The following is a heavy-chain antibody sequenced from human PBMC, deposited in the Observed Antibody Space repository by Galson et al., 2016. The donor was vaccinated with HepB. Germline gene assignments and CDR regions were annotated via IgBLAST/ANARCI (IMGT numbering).Heavy chain of an antibody. CDR3: TVAASYDFWSGYYMLDP. J-gene: IGHJ5*02. CDR2: IKSKTDGGTT. CDR1: GFSFSHAW. D-gene: IGHD3-3*01. V-gene: IGHV3-15*07. Sequence: SLRLSCAASGFSFSHAWMHWVRQAPGKVLEWVGRIKSKTDGGTTDYAAPVKGRFAISRDNSKDTLYLQMNRLKTEDTGVYYCTVAASYDFWSGYYMLDPWGQGTLVTVSS.